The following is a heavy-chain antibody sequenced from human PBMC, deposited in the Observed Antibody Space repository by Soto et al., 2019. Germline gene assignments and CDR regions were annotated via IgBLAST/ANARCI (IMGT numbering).Heavy chain of an antibody. Sequence: PSETLSLTCTVSGGSISSGIFYWTWIRQPPGKGLEWIGYVYHSGSAYYNPSLKSRVTISVDTSKNQFSLKLTSVTAADTAVYYCARGREGGMVRTYTSHFDNWGQGTLVTVS. J-gene: IGHJ4*02. CDR2: VYHSGSA. D-gene: IGHD3-10*01. CDR3: ARGREGGMVRTYTSHFDN. CDR1: GGSISSGIFY. V-gene: IGHV4-30-4*01.